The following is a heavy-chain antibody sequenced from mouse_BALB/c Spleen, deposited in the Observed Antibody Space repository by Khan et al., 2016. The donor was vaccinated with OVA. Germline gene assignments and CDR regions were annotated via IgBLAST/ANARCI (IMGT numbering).Heavy chain of an antibody. V-gene: IGHV1-7*01. J-gene: IGHJ2*01. CDR2: INPTSGFT. CDR3: ARDRIDY. CDR1: GYTFTTYW. Sequence: QVQLQQPGAELAKPGASVKMSCKASGYTFTTYWMYLVKQRPGQGLEWIGYINPTSGFTDYNQKFKDKATLTADKSSSTAYMQLSSLTSDDSAVYYCARDRIDYGGQGTTLTVSS.